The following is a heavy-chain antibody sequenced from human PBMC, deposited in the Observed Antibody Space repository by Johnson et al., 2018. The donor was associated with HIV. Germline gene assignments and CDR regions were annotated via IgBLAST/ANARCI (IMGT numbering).Heavy chain of an antibody. Sequence: VQLVESGGGLVRPGGSLRLSCAPSTFSVSSNSMTWVRQAPGTGLEYVSSISTNGGRTHYANSVKGRFTISRDNSKNTLYIQMGSLRAEDTAVYYCASPDANVVVTVGDFKDAFDIWGQGTMVTVSS. CDR1: TFSVSSNS. CDR3: ASPDANVVVTVGDFKDAFDI. CDR2: ISTNGGRT. V-gene: IGHV3-64*01. J-gene: IGHJ3*02. D-gene: IGHD2-21*02.